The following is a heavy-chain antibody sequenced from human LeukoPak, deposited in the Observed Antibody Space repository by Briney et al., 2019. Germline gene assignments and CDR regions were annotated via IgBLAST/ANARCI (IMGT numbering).Heavy chain of an antibody. CDR3: ARFYSNYILLN. D-gene: IGHD4-11*01. J-gene: IGHJ4*02. CDR1: GFTVSSNY. V-gene: IGHV3-66*01. CDR2: IYSGGST. Sequence: GGSLRLSCAASGFTVSSNYMSWVRQAPGKGLEWVSVIYSGGSTYYADSVKGRFTISRDNSKNTLYLQMNSLRAEDTAVYYCARFYSNYILLNWGQGTLVTVSS.